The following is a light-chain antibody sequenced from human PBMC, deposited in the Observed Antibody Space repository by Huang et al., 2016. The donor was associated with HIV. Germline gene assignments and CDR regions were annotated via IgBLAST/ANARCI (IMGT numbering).Light chain of an antibody. CDR2: DAS. CDR3: QQHDDLPFT. J-gene: IGKJ3*01. Sequence: DIQMTQSPSSLSASVGDRVTITCQASQDISNYLNWYQPKPGKAPKLLIYDASNLETGVPSRFSGSGSGTHFTFTISSLQPADIATYYCQQHDDLPFTFGPGTKVDIK. V-gene: IGKV1-33*01. CDR1: QDISNY.